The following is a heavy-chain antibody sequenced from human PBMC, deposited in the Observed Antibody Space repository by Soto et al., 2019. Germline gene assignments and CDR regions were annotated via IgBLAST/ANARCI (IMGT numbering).Heavy chain of an antibody. CDR3: ARSRQTVTSRFDF. J-gene: IGHJ4*02. CDR2: MYYSGST. Sequence: QAQLQESGPGLVRPSQTLSLTCTVSGASISSDGYYWGWIRQHPGKGLEYIAYMYYSGSTYYNPSLKSRVTMSVDASKNQFSLKLSSVPAAATSVYYCARSRQTVTSRFDFWGQGALVTVSS. D-gene: IGHD4-17*01. V-gene: IGHV4-31*03. CDR1: GASISSDGYY.